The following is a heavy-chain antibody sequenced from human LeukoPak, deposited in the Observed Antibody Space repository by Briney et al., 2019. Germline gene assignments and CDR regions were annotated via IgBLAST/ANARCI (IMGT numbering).Heavy chain of an antibody. CDR3: TRAPYNSENYPYCFDS. D-gene: IGHD1-7*01. V-gene: IGHV3-49*04. CDR1: GFSFGDYG. CDR2: IRSTTHSGTT. Sequence: GRSLRLSCTSSGFSFGDYGMSWVRQAPGKGLEWVSFIRSTTHSGTTEYAASVKGRFTMSRDDSKRIAYLQMNSLKIEDTAVYYCTRAPYNSENYPYCFDSWGQGTLVTVSS. J-gene: IGHJ4*02.